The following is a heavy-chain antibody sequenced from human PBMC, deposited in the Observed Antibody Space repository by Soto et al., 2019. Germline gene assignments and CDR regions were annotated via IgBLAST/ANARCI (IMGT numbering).Heavy chain of an antibody. J-gene: IGHJ4*02. CDR3: TGEVGSGY. CDR1: GFTVSTYG. CDR2: ISRDGGTK. V-gene: IGHV3-30*03. Sequence: QVQLVESGGGVVQPGRSLRLSCAVSGFTVSTYGMHWVRQAPGKGLEWVAVISRDGGTKYYADSVKGRFTISRDNSRNALFLEMNSLRGDDMAVYYCTGEVGSGYWGQGTLVTVSS. D-gene: IGHD2-8*02.